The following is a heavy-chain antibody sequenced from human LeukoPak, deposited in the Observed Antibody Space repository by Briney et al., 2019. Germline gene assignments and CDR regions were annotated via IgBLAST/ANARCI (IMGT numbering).Heavy chain of an antibody. J-gene: IGHJ4*02. CDR3: ARGPNYIWGSYQYFDY. Sequence: SETLSLTCTVSGGSISTYYWNWIRQPPGKGLEWIGYICHSGSTNYNPSLQSRVTISVDTSKNQFSLNLNSVTAADTAVYYCARGPNYIWGSYQYFDYWGQGTLVTVSS. D-gene: IGHD3-16*02. CDR2: ICHSGST. V-gene: IGHV4-59*01. CDR1: GGSISTYY.